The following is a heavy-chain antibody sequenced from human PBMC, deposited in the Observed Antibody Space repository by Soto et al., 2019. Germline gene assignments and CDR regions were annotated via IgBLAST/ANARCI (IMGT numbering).Heavy chain of an antibody. CDR3: PRALYYYDMIGAFDI. Sequence: SETLSLTCTVSGGSISSGGYYWSWIRQHPGKGLEWIGYIYYSGSTYYNPSLKSRVTISVDTSKNQFSLKLSSVTAADTAVYYCPRALYYYDMIGAFDIWGQGKMVTVSS. V-gene: IGHV4-31*03. CDR2: IYYSGST. D-gene: IGHD3-22*01. J-gene: IGHJ3*02. CDR1: GGSISSGGYY.